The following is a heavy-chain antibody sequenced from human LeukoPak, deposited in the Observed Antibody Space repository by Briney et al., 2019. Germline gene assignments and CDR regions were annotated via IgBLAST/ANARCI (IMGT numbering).Heavy chain of an antibody. J-gene: IGHJ1*01. CDR1: GFTFSSYE. V-gene: IGHV3-48*03. Sequence: GGSLRLSCAASGFTFSSYEMNWVRQAPGKGLEWVSYMSSSGTKIYYADSVKGRFTISRDNAKNLLYLQMNSLRVEDTGVYYCARALDLQHWGQGTLVTVSS. CDR2: MSSSGTKI. CDR3: ARALDLQH.